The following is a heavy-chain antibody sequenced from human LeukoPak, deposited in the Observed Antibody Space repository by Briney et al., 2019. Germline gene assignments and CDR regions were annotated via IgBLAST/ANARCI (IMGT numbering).Heavy chain of an antibody. CDR2: ISGSGGSI. D-gene: IGHD6-19*01. J-gene: IGHJ4*02. CDR3: AKDPWVTSGWYPLFDY. CDR1: GFTFSSYA. Sequence: GGSLRLSCAASGFTFSSYAMSWVRQAPGKGLEWVSVISGSGGSIYYADSVKGRFTISRDNSKNTLYLQMNSLRAEDTAVYYCAKDPWVTSGWYPLFDYWGQGTLVTVSS. V-gene: IGHV3-23*01.